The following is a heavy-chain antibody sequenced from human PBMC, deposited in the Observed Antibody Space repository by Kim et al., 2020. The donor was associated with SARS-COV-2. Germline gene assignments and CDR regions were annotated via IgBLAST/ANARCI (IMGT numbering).Heavy chain of an antibody. CDR3: ARGGYSYAIHRAEYFQH. D-gene: IGHD5-18*01. Sequence: LKSRVTISVDTSKNQFSLKLSSVTAADTAVYYCARGGYSYAIHRAEYFQHWGQGTLVTVSS. J-gene: IGHJ1*01. V-gene: IGHV4-34*01.